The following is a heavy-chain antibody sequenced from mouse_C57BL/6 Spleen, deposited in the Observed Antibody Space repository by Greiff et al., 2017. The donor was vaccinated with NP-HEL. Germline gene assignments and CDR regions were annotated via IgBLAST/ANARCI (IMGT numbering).Heavy chain of an antibody. J-gene: IGHJ1*03. CDR2: IDPENGDT. Sequence: VQLQQSGAELVRPGASVKLSCTASGFNIKDDYMHWVKQRPEQGLERIGWIDPENGDTEYASKFQGKATITADTSSNTAYLQLSSLTSEDTAVYYCTTTVRHWYFDVWGTGTTVTVSS. CDR1: GFNIKDDY. V-gene: IGHV14-4*01. CDR3: TTTVRHWYFDV. D-gene: IGHD2-14*01.